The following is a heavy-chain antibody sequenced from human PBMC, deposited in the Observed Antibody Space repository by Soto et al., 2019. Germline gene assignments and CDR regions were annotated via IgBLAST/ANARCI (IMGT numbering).Heavy chain of an antibody. CDR1: GFTFSSYG. J-gene: IGHJ4*02. CDR3: ARDEGFTGY. CDR2: IWYDGSNK. Sequence: QVQLVESGGGVVQPGRSLRLSCAASGFTFSSYGMYWVRQAPGKGLEWVAVIWYDGSNKYYEDSVKGRFTISRDNSKNTLYLQMNSLGAEDTAVYYCARDEGFTGYWGQGTLVTVSS. D-gene: IGHD2-8*02. V-gene: IGHV3-33*01.